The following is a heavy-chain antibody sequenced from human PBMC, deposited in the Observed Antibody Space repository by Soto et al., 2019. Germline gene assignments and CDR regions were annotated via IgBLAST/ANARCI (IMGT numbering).Heavy chain of an antibody. CDR1: GGSISSGDYY. CDR2: IYSSGGT. CDR3: ARAPPSPGEQKWFDP. J-gene: IGHJ5*02. V-gene: IGHV4-30-4*01. D-gene: IGHD3-16*01. Sequence: SETLSLTCTVSGGSISSGDYYWTWIRQPPGKGLEWIGYIYSSGGTYYNPSLKSRVTISVDTSESQFSLKLSSVTAADTAVYFCARAPPSPGEQKWFDPWGQGTLVTVSS.